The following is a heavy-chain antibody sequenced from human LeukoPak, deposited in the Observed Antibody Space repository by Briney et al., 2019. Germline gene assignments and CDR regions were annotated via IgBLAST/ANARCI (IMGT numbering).Heavy chain of an antibody. CDR2: ISSSGSTI. CDR3: ARGRTGVVVVAAPFFDY. Sequence: GGSLRLSCAASGFTFSDYYMSWIRQAPGKGLEWVSYISSSGSTIYYADSVKGRFTISRDNAKNSLYLQMNSLRAEDTAAYYCARGRTGVVVVAAPFFDYWGQGTLVTVSS. V-gene: IGHV3-11*01. CDR1: GFTFSDYY. J-gene: IGHJ4*02. D-gene: IGHD2-15*01.